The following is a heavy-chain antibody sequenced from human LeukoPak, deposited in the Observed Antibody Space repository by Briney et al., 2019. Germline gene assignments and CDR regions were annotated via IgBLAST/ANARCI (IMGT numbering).Heavy chain of an antibody. D-gene: IGHD3-3*01. CDR2: INHSGST. CDR3: ARARGGFLEWFLTRTTRYGTDV. V-gene: IGHV4-34*01. CDR1: GGSFSGYY. J-gene: IGHJ6*02. Sequence: SETLSLTCAVYGGSFSGYYWSWIRQPPGKGLEWIGKINHSGSTKYNPSLKSRVTISVDTSKNQFSLKLSSVTAADTAVYYCARARGGFLEWFLTRTTRYGTDVWGQGTTVTVSS.